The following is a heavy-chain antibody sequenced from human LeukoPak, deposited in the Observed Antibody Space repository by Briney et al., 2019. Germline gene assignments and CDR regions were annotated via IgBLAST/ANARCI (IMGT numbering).Heavy chain of an antibody. CDR1: GFTFSSYW. J-gene: IGHJ4*02. Sequence: PGGSLRLSCAASGFTFSSYWMHWVRQAPGKGLVWVSRINSDGSSTSYADSVKGRFTTSRDNAKNTLYLQMNSLRAEDTAVYYCARGGSGWYLDYFDYWGQGTLVTVSS. D-gene: IGHD6-19*01. CDR2: INSDGSST. V-gene: IGHV3-74*01. CDR3: ARGGSGWYLDYFDY.